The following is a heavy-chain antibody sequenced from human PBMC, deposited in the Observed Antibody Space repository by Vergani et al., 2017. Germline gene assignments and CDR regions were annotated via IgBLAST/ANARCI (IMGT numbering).Heavy chain of an antibody. J-gene: IGHJ4*02. Sequence: QVQLVQSGAEVKKPGSSVKVSCKASGGTFSSYAISWVRQAPGQGLEWMGRIIPILGIANYAQKFQGRVTITADKSTSTAYMELSSLRSEDTAVYYCAXEPYYYDSSGYGGILDYWGQGTLVTVSS. D-gene: IGHD3-22*01. CDR3: AXEPYYYDSSGYGGILDY. CDR2: IIPILGIA. V-gene: IGHV1-69*04. CDR1: GGTFSSYA.